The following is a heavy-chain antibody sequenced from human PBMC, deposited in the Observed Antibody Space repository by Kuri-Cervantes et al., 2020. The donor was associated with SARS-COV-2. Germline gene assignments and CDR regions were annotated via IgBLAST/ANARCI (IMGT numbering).Heavy chain of an antibody. CDR2: IYYSGST. V-gene: IGHV4-61*08. D-gene: IGHD6-19*01. J-gene: IGHJ5*02. CDR3: ARDRRDSSGWANWFDP. CDR1: GGSISSGGYY. Sequence: ESLKISCTVSGGSISSGGYYWSWIRQHPGKGLEWIGYIYYSGSTNYNPSLKSRVTISVDTSKNQFSLKLSSVTAADTAVYYCARDRRDSSGWANWFDPWGQGTLVTVSS.